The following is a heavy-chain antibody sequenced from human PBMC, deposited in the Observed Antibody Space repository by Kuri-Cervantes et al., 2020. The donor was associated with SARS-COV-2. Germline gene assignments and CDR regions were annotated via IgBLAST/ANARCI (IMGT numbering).Heavy chain of an antibody. J-gene: IGHJ4*03. V-gene: IGHV3-23*01. CDR3: VKCSAASHPCYLDY. Sequence: GESLKISCAGSGFTFSSFAMAWVCQAPGKGLEWISDITDEGADTYFADSVKGRFTISRDNSKYSLTLQMSSLRAEDTAIYYCVKCSAASHPCYLDYWGQGTLVTVSS. CDR1: GFTFSSFA. D-gene: IGHD3-10*02. CDR2: ITDEGADT.